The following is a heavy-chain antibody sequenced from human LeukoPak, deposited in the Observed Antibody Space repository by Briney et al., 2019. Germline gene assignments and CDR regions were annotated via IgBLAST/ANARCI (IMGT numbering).Heavy chain of an antibody. J-gene: IGHJ4*02. V-gene: IGHV3-23*01. CDR2: ISGSGGST. D-gene: IGHD6-19*01. Sequence: PGGSLRLSCAASGFTFRSYDMSWVRQAPGKGLEWVSAISGSGGSTYYADSVRGRFTISRDNSKNTLSLEMNSLRVEDTAVYYCARGSAAGQWLYLFDYWGQGTLVTVSS. CDR1: GFTFRSYD. CDR3: ARGSAAGQWLYLFDY.